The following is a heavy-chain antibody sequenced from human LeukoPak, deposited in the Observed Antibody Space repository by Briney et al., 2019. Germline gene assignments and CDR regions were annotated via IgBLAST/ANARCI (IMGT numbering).Heavy chain of an antibody. CDR2: ISSTSSII. J-gene: IGHJ4*02. CDR1: GFTFSTYS. V-gene: IGHV3-48*04. Sequence: PGGSLRLSCAASGFTFSTYSMNWVRQAPGKGLEWVSYISSTSSIIDYADSVKGRFTVSRDNSKNSLYLQMNSLKTEDTALYFCTRGSNTGRGPYFEYWGQGSLVTISS. D-gene: IGHD3-16*01. CDR3: TRGSNTGRGPYFEY.